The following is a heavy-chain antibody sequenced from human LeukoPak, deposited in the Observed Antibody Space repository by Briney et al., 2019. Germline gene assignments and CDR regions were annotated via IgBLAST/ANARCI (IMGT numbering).Heavy chain of an antibody. J-gene: IGHJ6*03. D-gene: IGHD3-3*01. CDR2: IYYSGST. CDR3: ARVPVLRFLEWHYYYYMDV. Sequence: PSETLSLTCTVSGGSISSYYWSWIRQPPGKGLEWIGYIYYSGSTNYNPSLKSRVTISVDTSKNQFSLKLSSVTAADTAVYYCARVPVLRFLEWHYYYYMDVWGKGTTVTVSS. V-gene: IGHV4-59*01. CDR1: GGSISSYY.